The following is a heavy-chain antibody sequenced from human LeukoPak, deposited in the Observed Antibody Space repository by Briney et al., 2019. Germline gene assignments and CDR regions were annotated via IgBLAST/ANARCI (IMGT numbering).Heavy chain of an antibody. D-gene: IGHD3-3*01. Sequence: PGGSLRLSCAASGFTFSGYSMNWVRQAPGKGLEWISHIRSSSTTMYYADSVKGRFTISRDNAKNSLYLQMSSLRDEDTAVYYCARDRGYDFWSGFGYWGQGTLVTASS. CDR3: ARDRGYDFWSGFGY. CDR1: GFTFSGYS. CDR2: IRSSSTTM. V-gene: IGHV3-48*02. J-gene: IGHJ4*02.